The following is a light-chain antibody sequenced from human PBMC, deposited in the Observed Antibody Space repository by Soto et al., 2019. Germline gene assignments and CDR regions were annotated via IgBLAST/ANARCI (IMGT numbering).Light chain of an antibody. J-gene: IGKJ5*01. Sequence: IQLTQSPSSLSASVGDRVTITCRASQAISNYLAWYQQTTGKAPKILIYTAYTLQSGVPSRFRGSGSGTHFTLSLSRLQPEDFATYYCQQLSSYPITFGQGTRLEIK. V-gene: IGKV1-9*01. CDR3: QQLSSYPIT. CDR2: TAY. CDR1: QAISNY.